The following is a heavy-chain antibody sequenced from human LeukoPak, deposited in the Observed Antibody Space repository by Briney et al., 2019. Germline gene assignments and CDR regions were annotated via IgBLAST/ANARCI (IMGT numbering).Heavy chain of an antibody. CDR3: AKDDSITMVRGVIMVSGFDY. CDR2: ISSSGSTI. V-gene: IGHV3-11*01. J-gene: IGHJ4*02. Sequence: GGSLRLSCAASGFTFSDYYMSWIRQAPGKGLEWVSYISSSGSTIYYADSVKGRFTISRDNAKNSLYLQMNSLRAEDTAVYYCAKDDSITMVRGVIMVSGFDYWGQGTLVTVSS. D-gene: IGHD3-10*01. CDR1: GFTFSDYY.